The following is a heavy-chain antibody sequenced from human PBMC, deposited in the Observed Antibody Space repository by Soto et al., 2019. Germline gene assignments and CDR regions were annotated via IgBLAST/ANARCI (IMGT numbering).Heavy chain of an antibody. J-gene: IGHJ6*02. CDR3: ARSPIAAAGPYYYYYYGMDV. V-gene: IGHV4-39*01. Sequence: SETLSLTCTVSGGSISSSSYYWGWIRQPPGKGLEWIGSIYYSGSTYYNPSLKSRVTISVDTSKNQFSLKLSSVTAADTAVYYCARSPIAAAGPYYYYYYGMDVWGQGTTVRVSS. CDR1: GGSISSSSYY. CDR2: IYYSGST. D-gene: IGHD6-13*01.